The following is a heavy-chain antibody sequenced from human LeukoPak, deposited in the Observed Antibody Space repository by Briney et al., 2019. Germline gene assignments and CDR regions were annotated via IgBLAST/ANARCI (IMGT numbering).Heavy chain of an antibody. CDR2: ISGSGVTI. V-gene: IGHV3-48*04. CDR3: ARVGRQQLALDY. J-gene: IGHJ4*02. Sequence: GGTLRLSCAASGFTFSNYGMSWVRQAPGKGLEWVSAISGSGVTIYYADSVKGRFTISRDNAKNSLYLQMNSLRAEDTAVYYCARVGRQQLALDYWGQGTLVTVSS. D-gene: IGHD6-13*01. CDR1: GFTFSNYG.